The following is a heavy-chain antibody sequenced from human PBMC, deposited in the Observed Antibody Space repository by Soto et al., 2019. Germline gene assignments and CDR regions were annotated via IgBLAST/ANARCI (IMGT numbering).Heavy chain of an antibody. CDR2: ISWNSGSI. V-gene: IGHV3-9*01. CDR3: AKWGVAGRSQFGY. Sequence: EVQLVESGGGLVQPGRSLRLSCAASGFTFDDYAMHWVRQAPGKGLEWVSGISWNSGSIGYADSVKGRFTISRDNAKNYLYLQMNRLRADVTAVYYGAKWGVAGRSQFGYWGQGTLVTVSS. D-gene: IGHD6-6*01. CDR1: GFTFDDYA. J-gene: IGHJ4*02.